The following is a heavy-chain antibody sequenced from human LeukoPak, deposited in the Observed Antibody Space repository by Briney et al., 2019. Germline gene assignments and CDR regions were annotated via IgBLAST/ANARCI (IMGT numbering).Heavy chain of an antibody. J-gene: IGHJ4*02. CDR1: GYTFTSYG. Sequence: ASVKVSCKASGYTFTSYGISWVRQAPGQGLEWMGVINPSGHITRNAQKFQGRVTMTRDTSTSTDYMELTSLKSEDTAVYYCARGPISSTSCYFDYWGQGTLVTVSS. CDR2: INPSGHIT. CDR3: ARGPISSTSCYFDY. V-gene: IGHV1-46*01. D-gene: IGHD2-2*01.